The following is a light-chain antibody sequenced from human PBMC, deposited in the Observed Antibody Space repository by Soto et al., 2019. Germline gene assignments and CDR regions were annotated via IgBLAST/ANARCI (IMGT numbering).Light chain of an antibody. J-gene: IGKJ1*01. CDR2: RAS. Sequence: DIQMTQSPSTLSASVGDTVTITCRASQSISNWLAWYQQKPGKAPKRLMYRASTLESGVPSRFSGSGFGTEFTLTIISLQPDDFATYYCQQYNSWTWTFGQGTKVEIK. CDR1: QSISNW. V-gene: IGKV1-5*03. CDR3: QQYNSWTWT.